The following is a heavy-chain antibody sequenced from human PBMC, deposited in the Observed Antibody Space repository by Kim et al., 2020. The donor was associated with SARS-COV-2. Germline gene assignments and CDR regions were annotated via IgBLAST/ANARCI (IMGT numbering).Heavy chain of an antibody. Sequence: GGSLRLSCAASGFSFSSHAMHWVRQPPGKGLAWVSRISGDESGANHADSVKGRFTISRDNAKNTLYLQMNSLRAEDTAVYYCVRVNTIYYGFDFWGQGTLVTVSS. CDR3: VRVNTIYYGFDF. CDR1: GFSFSSHA. V-gene: IGHV3-74*01. D-gene: IGHD4-17*01. J-gene: IGHJ4*02. CDR2: ISGDESGA.